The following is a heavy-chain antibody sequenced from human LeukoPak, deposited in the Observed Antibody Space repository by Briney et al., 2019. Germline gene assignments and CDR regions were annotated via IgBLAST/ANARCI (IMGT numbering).Heavy chain of an antibody. Sequence: GGSLRLSCAAYVFTFSSYAMSWVRQAPGKGLEWVSAISGSGGSTYYADSVKGRFTISRDNSKNTLYLQMNSLRAEDTAVYYCAGQRRGYSGYDPTPFDYWGQGTLVTVSS. CDR2: ISGSGGST. D-gene: IGHD5-12*01. J-gene: IGHJ4*02. CDR1: VFTFSSYA. CDR3: AGQRRGYSGYDPTPFDY. V-gene: IGHV3-23*01.